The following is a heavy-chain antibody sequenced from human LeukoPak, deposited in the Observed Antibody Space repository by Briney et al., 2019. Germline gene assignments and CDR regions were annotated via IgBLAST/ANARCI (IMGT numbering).Heavy chain of an antibody. CDR3: ARESYYYDSSGSNGFDY. D-gene: IGHD3-22*01. Sequence: SETLSLTCTVSGGSISSYFWSWIRQPPGKGLEWIGSIYYSGSTDYNPSLKSRVAISLDTSKKQFSLKLSSVTAADTAVYYCARESYYYDSSGSNGFDYWGQGTLVTVSS. J-gene: IGHJ4*02. V-gene: IGHV4-59*12. CDR2: IYYSGST. CDR1: GGSISSYF.